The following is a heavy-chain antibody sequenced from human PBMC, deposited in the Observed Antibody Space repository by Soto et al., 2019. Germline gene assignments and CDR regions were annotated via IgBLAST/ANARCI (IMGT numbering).Heavy chain of an antibody. CDR3: KRGRWGSANDD. D-gene: IGHD3-16*01. Sequence: QVPLVQSGAEVKKPGASVKVSCKASGYTFTSYDIYWVRQATGQGLEWMGWVNPNTGNTGYAQQFQGRVTMPSNISITTAYMELSSLRSEDTAVYYCKRGRWGSANDDWGQGTMVTVSS. CDR1: GYTFTSYD. V-gene: IGHV1-8*01. CDR2: VNPNTGNT. J-gene: IGHJ4*02.